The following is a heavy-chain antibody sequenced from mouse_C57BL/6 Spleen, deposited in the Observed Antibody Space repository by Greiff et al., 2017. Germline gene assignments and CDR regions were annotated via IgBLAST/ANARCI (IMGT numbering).Heavy chain of an antibody. V-gene: IGHV1-9*01. CDR3: ARGGDDYDYAWFAY. J-gene: IGHJ3*01. CDR1: GYTFTGYW. Sequence: QVQLQQSGAELMKPGASVKLSCKATGYTFTGYWIEWVKQRPGHGLEWIGEILPGSGSTNYNEKFKGKATFTADTSSNTASMQLSRLTTEDSAIYYCARGGDDYDYAWFAYWGQGTLVTVSA. CDR2: ILPGSGST. D-gene: IGHD2-4*01.